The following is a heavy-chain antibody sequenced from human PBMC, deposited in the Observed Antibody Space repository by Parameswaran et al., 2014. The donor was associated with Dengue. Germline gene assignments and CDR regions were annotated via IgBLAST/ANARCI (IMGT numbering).Heavy chain of an antibody. V-gene: IGHV3-30*18. J-gene: IGHJ6*02. CDR3: AKDGGSGCSSTSCYPAYYYYYGMDV. D-gene: IGHD2-2*01. Sequence: WIRQPPGKGLEWVAVISYDGSNKYYADSVKGRFTISRDNSKNTLYLQMNSLRAEDTAVYYCAKDGGSGCSSTSCYPAYYYYYGMDVWGQGTTVTSP. CDR2: ISYDGSNK.